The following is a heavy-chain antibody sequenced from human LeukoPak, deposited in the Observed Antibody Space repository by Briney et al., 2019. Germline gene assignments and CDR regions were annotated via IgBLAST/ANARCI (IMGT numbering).Heavy chain of an antibody. CDR3: ARGRKYCGGDCYPID. CDR2: ISSSSSYI. CDR1: GFTFSSYS. D-gene: IGHD2-21*02. Sequence: GGSLRLSCAASGFTFSSYSMNWVRQAPGKGLEWVSSISSSSSYIYYADSVKGRFTISRDNAKNSLYLQMNSLRAEDTAVYYCARGRKYCGGDCYPIDWGQGTLVTVSS. J-gene: IGHJ4*02. V-gene: IGHV3-21*01.